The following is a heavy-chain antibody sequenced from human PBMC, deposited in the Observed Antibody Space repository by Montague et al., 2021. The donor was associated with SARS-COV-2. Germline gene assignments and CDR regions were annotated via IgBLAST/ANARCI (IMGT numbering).Heavy chain of an antibody. Sequence: SLRLSCAASGFDFFNFDMAWVRQAPGRGLEWISDISSSGATILYADPLKGRFTISRDNIQKSLYLQMNSLRAEDTAVYYCATNKYCTLHDCLHGRHYFDHWGQGTLVTVSP. CDR3: ATNKYCTLHDCLHGRHYFDH. CDR1: GFDFFNFD. J-gene: IGHJ4*02. CDR2: ISSSGATI. V-gene: IGHV3-48*03. D-gene: IGHD2-8*01.